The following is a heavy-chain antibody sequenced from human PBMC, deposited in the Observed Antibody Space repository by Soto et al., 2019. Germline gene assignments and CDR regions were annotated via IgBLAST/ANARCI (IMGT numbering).Heavy chain of an antibody. D-gene: IGHD3-10*01. CDR3: AKDTWFAELSPSYYYYAMDV. Sequence: SETLSLTCTVSGGSISAYYWSWIRQPPGKGLEWIGYIYYSGSTNYTPSLKSRVTISVDTSKNQFSLKLSSVTAADTAVYYCAKDTWFAELSPSYYYYAMDVWGQGTTVTVSS. CDR2: IYYSGST. CDR1: GGSISAYY. J-gene: IGHJ6*02. V-gene: IGHV4-59*01.